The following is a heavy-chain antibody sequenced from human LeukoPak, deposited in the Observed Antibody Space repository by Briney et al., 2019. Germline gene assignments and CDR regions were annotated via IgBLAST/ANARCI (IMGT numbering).Heavy chain of an antibody. CDR1: GYTFTGYY. D-gene: IGHD6-6*01. CDR2: INPNSGGT. J-gene: IGHJ4*02. Sequence: GASVKVSCKGSGYTFTGYYMHWVRQAPGQGIEWMGRINPNSGGTNYAQQFQGSVTMTRATSISTAYIELSRLRSDDTSVYYCARALEYSGSHTSFYCGQRTLVTVSS. CDR3: ARALEYSGSHTSFY. V-gene: IGHV1-2*06.